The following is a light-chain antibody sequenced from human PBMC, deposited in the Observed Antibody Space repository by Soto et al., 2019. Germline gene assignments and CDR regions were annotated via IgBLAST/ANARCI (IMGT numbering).Light chain of an antibody. CDR2: DVS. Sequence: QSALTQPASVSGSPGQSITISCTGTSSDVGGSNYVSWYQQHPGKAPKLMISDVSNRPSGVSNRFSGSKSGNTASLTISGRQAEDEAEYYCSAYTISSPHVVFGGGTKLTVL. CDR1: SSDVGGSNY. J-gene: IGLJ2*01. CDR3: SAYTISSPHVV. V-gene: IGLV2-14*01.